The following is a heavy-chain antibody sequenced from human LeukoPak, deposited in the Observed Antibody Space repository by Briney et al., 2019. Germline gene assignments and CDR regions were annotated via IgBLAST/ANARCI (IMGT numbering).Heavy chain of an antibody. D-gene: IGHD6-13*01. CDR2: INHSGST. CDR3: ARGYSSSWYDY. J-gene: IGHJ4*02. Sequence: SETLSLTCAVYGGSFSGYYWSWIRQPPGKGLEWIGEINHSGSTNYNPSLKSRVTISVDTSKNQFSLKLSSVTAADTAVYYCARGYSSSWYDYWGQGTLVTVSS. CDR1: GGSFSGYY. V-gene: IGHV4-34*01.